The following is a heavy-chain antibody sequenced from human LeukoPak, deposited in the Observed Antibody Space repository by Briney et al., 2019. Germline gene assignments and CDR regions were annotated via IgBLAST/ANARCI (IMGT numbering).Heavy chain of an antibody. D-gene: IGHD3-22*01. V-gene: IGHV3-48*04. Sequence: PGGSLRLSCAASGFTFSSYSMNWVRQAPGKGLEWVSYISSSSSTIYYADSVKGRFTISRDNAKNSLYLQMNSLRAEGTAVYYCARERIYDSSGYIGNSWGQGTLVTVSS. CDR3: ARERIYDSSGYIGNS. CDR2: ISSSSSTI. CDR1: GFTFSSYS. J-gene: IGHJ4*02.